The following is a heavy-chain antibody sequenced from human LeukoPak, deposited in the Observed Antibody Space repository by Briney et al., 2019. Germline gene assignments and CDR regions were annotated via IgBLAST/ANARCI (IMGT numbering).Heavy chain of an antibody. CDR1: GGSISIGSYY. Sequence: PSQTLSLTCTVSGGSISIGSYYWSWIRQPAGKGLEWIGRIYTSGSTNYNPSLKSRVTISVDTSKNQFSLKLSSVTAADTAVYYCARGDYYDSSSYPPYDYYGMDVWGQGTTVTVSS. J-gene: IGHJ6*02. D-gene: IGHD3-22*01. V-gene: IGHV4-61*02. CDR3: ARGDYYDSSSYPPYDYYGMDV. CDR2: IYTSGST.